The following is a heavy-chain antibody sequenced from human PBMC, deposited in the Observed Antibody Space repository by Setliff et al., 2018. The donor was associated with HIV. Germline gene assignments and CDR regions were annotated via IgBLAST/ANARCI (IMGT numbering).Heavy chain of an antibody. D-gene: IGHD3-22*01. CDR3: ARDCYDSSGYIFFPGLPDY. CDR1: GYTFTGYY. J-gene: IGHJ4*02. V-gene: IGHV1-2*02. Sequence: ASVKVSCKASGYTFTGYYMHWVRQAPGQGLEWMGWINPNSGGTTYAQKFQGRVTMTRDTAISTAYMELSRLRSDDTAVYYCARDCYDSSGYIFFPGLPDYWGQGTLVTVSS. CDR2: INPNSGGT.